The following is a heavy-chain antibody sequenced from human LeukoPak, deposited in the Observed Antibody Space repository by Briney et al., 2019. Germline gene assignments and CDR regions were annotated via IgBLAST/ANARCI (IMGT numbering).Heavy chain of an antibody. Sequence: ASVKVSCKASGYTFTSYDINWVRQATGQGLEWMGWMNPHSGNTGYAQKFQGRVNMTRNTSISTAYMELSSLRSEDTAVYYCARDGYSYGPSGVSYFDYWGQGTLVTVSS. J-gene: IGHJ4*02. CDR2: MNPHSGNT. V-gene: IGHV1-8*01. CDR3: ARDGYSYGPSGVSYFDY. D-gene: IGHD5-18*01. CDR1: GYTFTSYD.